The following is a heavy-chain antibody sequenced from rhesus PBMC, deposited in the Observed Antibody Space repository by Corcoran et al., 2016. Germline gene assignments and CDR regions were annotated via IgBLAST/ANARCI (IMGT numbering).Heavy chain of an antibody. CDR1: GYSLTSYW. CDR2: IDPSDSDT. CDR3: AKTVGGSSPFDY. D-gene: IGHD4-29*01. V-gene: IGHV5-2*01. J-gene: IGHJ4*01. Sequence: EVQLVQSGAEVKRPGESLKISCKTSGYSLTSYWISWVRQMPGKGLEWMGAIDPSDSDTRYSPSFQGQVTISADKSISTAYLQWSSLKASDSATYYCAKTVGGSSPFDYWARESWSPSPQ.